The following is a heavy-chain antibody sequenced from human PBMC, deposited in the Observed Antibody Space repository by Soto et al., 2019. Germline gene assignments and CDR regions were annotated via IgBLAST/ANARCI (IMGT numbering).Heavy chain of an antibody. CDR2: ISAYNGNT. Sequence: GQGLEWGGWISAYNGNTNYAQTLQGRVTMTTDPSTSTAYMELRSLRSDDTAVYYCARVAYYYGSTGGDNYYYGMDVWGQGTTVSVSS. V-gene: IGHV1-18*01. J-gene: IGHJ6*02. CDR3: ARVAYYYGSTGGDNYYYGMDV. D-gene: IGHD3-10*01.